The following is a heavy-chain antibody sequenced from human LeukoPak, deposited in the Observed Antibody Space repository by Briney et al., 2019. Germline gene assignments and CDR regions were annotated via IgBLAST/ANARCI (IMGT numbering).Heavy chain of an antibody. Sequence: GGSLRLSCAASGFTFSSYGMHWVRQAPGKGLEWVTVIWYDGSNKYYADSVKGRFTISRDNSKNTLYLQMNSLRAEDTAVYYCARDVEWNRGTGYSSSWPVYGMDVWGQGTTVTVSS. CDR2: IWYDGSNK. J-gene: IGHJ6*02. CDR1: GFTFSSYG. V-gene: IGHV3-33*01. CDR3: ARDVEWNRGTGYSSSWPVYGMDV. D-gene: IGHD6-13*01.